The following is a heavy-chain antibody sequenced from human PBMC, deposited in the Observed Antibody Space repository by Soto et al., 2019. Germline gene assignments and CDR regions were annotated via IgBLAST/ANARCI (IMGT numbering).Heavy chain of an antibody. CDR2: ISYDGSNK. CDR3: ARDEAGFGVVVGSKAYYYGMDV. J-gene: IGHJ6*02. Sequence: QVQLVESGGGVVQPGRSLRLSCAASGFTFSSYAMHWVRQAPGKGLEWVAVISYDGSNKYYADSVKGRFTISRDNSKNMLYLQMNSLRAEDTAVYYCARDEAGFGVVVGSKAYYYGMDVWGQGTTVTVSS. V-gene: IGHV3-30-3*01. D-gene: IGHD3-22*01. CDR1: GFTFSSYA.